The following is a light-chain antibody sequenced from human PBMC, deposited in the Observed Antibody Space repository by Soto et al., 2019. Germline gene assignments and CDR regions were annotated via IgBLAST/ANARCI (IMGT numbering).Light chain of an antibody. J-gene: IGKJ4*01. CDR1: QSIISSY. V-gene: IGKV3D-20*02. CDR3: QQRSNLPLT. Sequence: IGLTQSPGTLSLSQGERATLSCRASQSIISSYLGWYQQKPGQAPRLLIYGASSRATGIPDRFSGSGSGTDFTLTISRLEPEDFAVYYCQQRSNLPLTFGGGTKVDNK. CDR2: GAS.